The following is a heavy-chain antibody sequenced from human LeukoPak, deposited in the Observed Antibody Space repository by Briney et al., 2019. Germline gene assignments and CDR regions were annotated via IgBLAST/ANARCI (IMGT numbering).Heavy chain of an antibody. Sequence: GGSLRLSCAASGFTVSSNYMSWVRQAPGKGLEWVSVIYSGGSTYYADSVKGRFTISRDNSKNTLYLQMNSLRAEDTAVYYCARDSTNMAYGDYGVDYYYGMDVWGQGTTVTVSS. CDR2: IYSGGST. V-gene: IGHV3-66*01. D-gene: IGHD4-17*01. CDR3: ARDSTNMAYGDYGVDYYYGMDV. CDR1: GFTVSSNY. J-gene: IGHJ6*02.